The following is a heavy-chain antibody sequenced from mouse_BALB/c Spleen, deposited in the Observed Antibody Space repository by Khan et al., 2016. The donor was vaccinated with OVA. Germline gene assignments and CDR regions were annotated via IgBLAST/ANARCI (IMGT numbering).Heavy chain of an antibody. CDR2: IYPSDSYT. CDR3: TRVITTVPYWYFDV. Sequence: QVQLQQSGAELVRPGASVKLSCKASGYTFTSYWINWVKQRPGQGLEWIGNIYPSDSYTNYNQNFKDKATLTVDKSSSTVYMQLSSPTSEDSAVYYCTRVITTVPYWYFDVWGAGTTVTVSS. CDR1: GYTFTSYW. J-gene: IGHJ1*01. V-gene: IGHV1-69*02. D-gene: IGHD1-1*01.